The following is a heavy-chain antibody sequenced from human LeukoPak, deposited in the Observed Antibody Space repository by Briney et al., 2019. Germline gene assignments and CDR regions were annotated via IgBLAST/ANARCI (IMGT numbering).Heavy chain of an antibody. CDR3: ARLKLGAYFDL. Sequence: SETLSVTCTVSGGSISSYYWSWLRQSPGKGLEWVGYVYNSGDTAKNPSLKSRVTILLDTSKNQCSLKLTSVSAADTAVYYCARLKLGAYFDLWGRGTLVTVSS. V-gene: IGHV4-59*08. D-gene: IGHD3-16*01. J-gene: IGHJ2*01. CDR2: VYNSGDT. CDR1: GGSISSYY.